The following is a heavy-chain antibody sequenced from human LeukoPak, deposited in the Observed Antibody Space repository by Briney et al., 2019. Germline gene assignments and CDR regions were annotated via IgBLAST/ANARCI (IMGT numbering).Heavy chain of an antibody. CDR3: ARGRGGGGSSNNWFDP. V-gene: IGHV4-59*01. CDR2: VYYNGNT. CDR1: GGSINNYC. Sequence: SETLSLTCNVSGGSINNYCWSWIRKPPGQGLEWLGYVYYNGNTNYNPSLKSRVTISVETSKSQSSLTLTSVTAADAAVYDCARGRGGGGSSNNWFDPWGQGTLVTVSS. J-gene: IGHJ5*02. D-gene: IGHD2-15*01.